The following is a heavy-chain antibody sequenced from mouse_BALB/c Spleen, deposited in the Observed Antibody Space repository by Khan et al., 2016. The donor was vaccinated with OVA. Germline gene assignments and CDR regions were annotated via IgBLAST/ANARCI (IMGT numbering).Heavy chain of an antibody. D-gene: IGHD2-4*01. J-gene: IGHJ2*01. CDR2: IFPGISAT. Sequence: EVQLQQSGTVLARPGASVKMSCKASGYRFTSYWIHWVKQRPGQGLEWIGSIFPGISATRYTQKFPAKANLTAVTSASPAYMEVSSLTREDAAVYYCSRTFDSHCFDYWGQGTTLTVSS. CDR3: SRTFDSHCFDY. V-gene: IGHV1-5*01. CDR1: GYRFTSYW.